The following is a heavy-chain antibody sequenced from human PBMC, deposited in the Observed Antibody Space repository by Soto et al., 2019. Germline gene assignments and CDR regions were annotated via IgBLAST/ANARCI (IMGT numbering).Heavy chain of an antibody. J-gene: IGHJ4*02. CDR3: ARYHGAAAGTDYFDY. Sequence: SHTLSLTCAISGDSVSSNSAAWNWIRQSPSRGLEWLGRTYYRSKWYNDYAVSVKSRITINPDTSKNQFSLQLNSVTPEDTAVYYCARYHGAAAGTDYFDYWGQGTLVTVSS. CDR1: GDSVSSNSAA. CDR2: TYYRSKWYN. D-gene: IGHD6-13*01. V-gene: IGHV6-1*01.